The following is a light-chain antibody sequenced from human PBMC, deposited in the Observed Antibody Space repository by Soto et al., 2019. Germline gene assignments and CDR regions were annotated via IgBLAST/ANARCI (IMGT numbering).Light chain of an antibody. CDR1: QGISNS. CDR3: QNYKSAPRT. Sequence: DIQMTQSPSSLSASIGDRVTISCRASQGISNSLAWYQQKAGEVPKLLIYAASTSHSGVPSRFRGSASGTDFTLTISSLQPEDVATYYCQNYKSAPRTFGQGTKVEI. V-gene: IGKV1-27*01. CDR2: AAS. J-gene: IGKJ1*01.